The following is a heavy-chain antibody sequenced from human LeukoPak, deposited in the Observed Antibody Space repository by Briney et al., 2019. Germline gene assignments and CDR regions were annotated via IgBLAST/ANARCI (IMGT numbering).Heavy chain of an antibody. CDR1: GGSLSGYY. J-gene: IGHJ6*04. V-gene: IGHV4-34*01. CDR3: ARVEAMVRGVDV. Sequence: SETLSLTCGVYGGSLSGYYWSWIRQPPGKGLEWLGEIHHSGSTNYNPSLKSRVAISGDTSKNQFSLKLSSVTAADTAVYYCARVEAMVRGVDVWGKGTTVTVSS. CDR2: IHHSGST. D-gene: IGHD3-10*01.